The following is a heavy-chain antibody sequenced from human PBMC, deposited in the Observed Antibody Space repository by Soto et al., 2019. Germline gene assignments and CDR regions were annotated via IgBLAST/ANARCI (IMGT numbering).Heavy chain of an antibody. D-gene: IGHD4-17*01. V-gene: IGHV3-15*01. J-gene: IGHJ4*02. CDR1: GVTFINAW. CDR3: TTDPGDYEDF. Sequence: EVQLVESGGDLVKPGGCLRLSCKVSGVTFINAWMSWVRQAPGKGLEWVGRIKNKVDGGTADYAAAVRGRFTISRDDSLNTLLLQMNSLEIDDTAVYYCTTDPGDYEDFWGQGTLVTVSS. CDR2: IKNKVDGGTA.